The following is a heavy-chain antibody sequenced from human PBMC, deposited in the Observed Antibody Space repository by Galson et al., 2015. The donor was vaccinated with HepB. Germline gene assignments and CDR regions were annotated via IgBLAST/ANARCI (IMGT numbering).Heavy chain of an antibody. CDR1: GFTFDDYA. CDR2: ISWNSGNI. J-gene: IGHJ3*02. D-gene: IGHD3-3*01. CDR3: AKALVGVECADAFDI. Sequence: SLRLSCAASGFTFDDYAMHWVRQAPGKGLEWVSGISWNSGNIGYADSVKGRFTISRDNAKNSLYLQMNSLRAEDTALYYCAKALVGVECADAFDIWGQGTMVTVSS. V-gene: IGHV3-9*01.